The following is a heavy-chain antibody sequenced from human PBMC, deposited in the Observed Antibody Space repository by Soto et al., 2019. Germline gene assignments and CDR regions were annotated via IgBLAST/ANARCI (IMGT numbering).Heavy chain of an antibody. D-gene: IGHD6-19*01. J-gene: IGHJ5*02. CDR1: GFTFSSYS. Sequence: EVQLVESGGGLVQPGGSLRLSCAASGFTFSSYSMNWVRQAPGKGLEWVSYISSSSSTIYYADSVKGRFTISRDNAKNSLYLQMNSLRDEDTAVYYCARTLGHSSGWYELNGFDTWGQGTLVTVSS. CDR2: ISSSSSTI. V-gene: IGHV3-48*02. CDR3: ARTLGHSSGWYELNGFDT.